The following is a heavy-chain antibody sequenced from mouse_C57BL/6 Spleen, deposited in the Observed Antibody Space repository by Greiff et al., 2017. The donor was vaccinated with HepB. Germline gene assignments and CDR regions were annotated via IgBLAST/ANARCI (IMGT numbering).Heavy chain of an antibody. D-gene: IGHD1-1*01. V-gene: IGHV6-6*01. Sequence: LQQSGGGLVQPGGSMKLSCAASGFTFSDSWMDWVRQSPEKGLEWVAEIRNKANNPATYYAESVKGRFTISRDASKSTVNLQMNSLRAEDTGIYYCYTYYGGYYAMDYWGQGTSVTVSS. CDR3: YTYYGGYYAMDY. CDR2: IRNKANNPAT. J-gene: IGHJ4*01. CDR1: GFTFSDSW.